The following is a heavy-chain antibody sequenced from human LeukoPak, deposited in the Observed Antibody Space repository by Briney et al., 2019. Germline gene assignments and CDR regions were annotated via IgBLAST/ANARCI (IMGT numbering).Heavy chain of an antibody. V-gene: IGHV4-39*07. CDR2: IYYSGST. D-gene: IGHD2-8*01. CDR3: ARSVLYFSYYFDY. CDR1: GGSIISSTFY. J-gene: IGHJ4*02. Sequence: SETLSLTCTVSGGSIISSTFYWGWVRQPPGKGLEWIGSIYYSGSTYYNPSLKSRVTISVDTSKNQFSLKLSSVTAADTAVYYCARSVLYFSYYFDYWGQGTLVTVSS.